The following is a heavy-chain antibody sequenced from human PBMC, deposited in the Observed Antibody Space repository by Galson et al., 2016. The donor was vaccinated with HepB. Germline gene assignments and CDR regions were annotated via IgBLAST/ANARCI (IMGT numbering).Heavy chain of an antibody. J-gene: IGHJ3*01. V-gene: IGHV4-39*01. CDR3: ARPGSFYSDHHEAYDV. Sequence: SETLSLTCTVSGDSIRGDYYWGWIRQPPGKGLEWIGCSDYSGTTQYNPPLKSRVTMSVDTSKNQFSLTLTSVTAADTAVYFCARPGSFYSDHHEAYDVWGQGAAVIVSS. CDR2: SDYSGTT. CDR1: GDSIRGDYY. D-gene: IGHD4-17*01.